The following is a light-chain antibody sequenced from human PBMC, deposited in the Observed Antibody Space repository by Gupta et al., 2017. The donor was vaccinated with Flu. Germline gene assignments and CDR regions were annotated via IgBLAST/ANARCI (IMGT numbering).Light chain of an antibody. V-gene: IGLV2-14*01. CDR1: SSDVGGYNY. CDR2: EVS. Sequence: QSALTQPASVSGSPGQSITISCTGTSSDVGGYNYVSWYQQHPGKAPKLMIYEVSNRPSGVSNRFAGSKSGNTASLTISGLQAEDEAEYDCSSYTSSSTPRVFGGGTKLTVL. J-gene: IGLJ2*01. CDR3: SSYTSSSTPRV.